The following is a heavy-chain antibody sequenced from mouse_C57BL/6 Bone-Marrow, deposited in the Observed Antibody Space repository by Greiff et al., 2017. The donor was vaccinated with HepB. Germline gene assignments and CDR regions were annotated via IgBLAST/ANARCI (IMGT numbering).Heavy chain of an antibody. D-gene: IGHD1-1*01. V-gene: IGHV1-26*01. CDR1: GYTFTDYY. CDR2: INPNNGGT. Sequence: VQLQQSGPELVKPGASVKISCKASGYTFTDYYMNWVKQSHGKSLEWIGDINPNNGGTSYNQKFKGKATLTVDKSYSTAYMELRSLTSEDSAVYYCARSYYGSSFPWYFDVWGTGTTVTVSS. J-gene: IGHJ1*03. CDR3: ARSYYGSSFPWYFDV.